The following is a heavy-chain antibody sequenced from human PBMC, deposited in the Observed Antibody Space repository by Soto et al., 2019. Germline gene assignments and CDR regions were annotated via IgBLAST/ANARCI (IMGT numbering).Heavy chain of an antibody. CDR1: GFTFSSYA. CDR3: AKYSTSWRGGQFDY. Sequence: EVQLLESGGGLVQPGGSLRLSCAASGFTFSSYAMSWVGQAPGKGLEWVLAVSSSGGSTYYADSVKGRFTISRDNSKNTLYLQMSSLRAEDTAVYYCAKYSTSWRGGQFDYWGQGTLVTVSS. D-gene: IGHD6-13*01. CDR2: VSSSGGST. V-gene: IGHV3-23*01. J-gene: IGHJ4*02.